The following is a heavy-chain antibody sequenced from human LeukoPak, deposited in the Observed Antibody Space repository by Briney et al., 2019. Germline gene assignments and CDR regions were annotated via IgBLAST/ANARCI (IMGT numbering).Heavy chain of an antibody. V-gene: IGHV3-66*01. CDR2: IYSGGST. Sequence: GGSLRLSCAASGFTVSSNYMSWVRQAPGKGLEWVSVIYSGGSTYYADSVKGRFTISRDNSKNTLYLQMNSLRAEDTAVYYCARGPENTGYYYYYMDVWGKGTTVTVSS. CDR1: GFTVSSNY. CDR3: ARGPENTGYYYYYMDV. D-gene: IGHD1-14*01. J-gene: IGHJ6*03.